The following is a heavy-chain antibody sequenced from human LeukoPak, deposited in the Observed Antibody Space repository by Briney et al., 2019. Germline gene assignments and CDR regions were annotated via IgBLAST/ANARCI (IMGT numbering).Heavy chain of an antibody. CDR2: IWYDGSNK. CDR1: GFTFSSYG. Sequence: QPGRSLRFSCAASGFTFSSYGMHWVRQAPGKGLEWVAVIWYDGSNKYYADSVKGRFTISRDNSKNTLYLQMNSLRAEDTAVYYCARDLAYCGGDCYSYYYGMDVWGQGTTVTVSS. D-gene: IGHD2-21*02. CDR3: ARDLAYCGGDCYSYYYGMDV. J-gene: IGHJ6*02. V-gene: IGHV3-33*01.